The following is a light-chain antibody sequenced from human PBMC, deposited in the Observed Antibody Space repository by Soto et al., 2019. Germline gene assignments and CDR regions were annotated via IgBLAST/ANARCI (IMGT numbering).Light chain of an antibody. CDR1: QSVSSSY. CDR3: QQRSNWPPLT. Sequence: EIVLTQSPGTLSLSPGERATLSCRASQSVSSSYLAWYQQKPGQAPRLLIYDASNRATGIPARFSGSGAGTDFTLTISSLEPEDVAVDYCQQRSNWPPLTFGGGTKVDI. J-gene: IGKJ4*01. V-gene: IGKV3D-20*02. CDR2: DAS.